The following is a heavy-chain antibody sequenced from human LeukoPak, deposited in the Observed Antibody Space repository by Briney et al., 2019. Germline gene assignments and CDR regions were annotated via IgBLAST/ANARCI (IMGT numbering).Heavy chain of an antibody. CDR2: INPNSGGT. CDR3: ARDRRGYGGYDMN. V-gene: IGHV1-2*06. J-gene: IGHJ4*02. D-gene: IGHD5-12*01. CDR1: RYTFNGYY. Sequence: GASVKVSCKASRYTFNGYYMQWVRQAPGQGLEWVGRINPNSGGTESPQKFQGRITMTINTSTRTAYMELSSLRFDDTAVYYCARDRRGYGGYDMNWGQGTLVTVSS.